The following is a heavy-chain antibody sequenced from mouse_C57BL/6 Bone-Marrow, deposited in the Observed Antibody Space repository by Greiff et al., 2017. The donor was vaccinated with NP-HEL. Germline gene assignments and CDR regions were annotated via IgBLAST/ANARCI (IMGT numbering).Heavy chain of an antibody. CDR2: IYPRSGNT. D-gene: IGHD1-1*01. J-gene: IGHJ2*01. CDR3: ASSFITTVVATDY. Sequence: QVQLKESGAELARPGASVKLSCKASGYTFTSYGISWVKQRTGQGLEWIGEIYPRSGNTYYNEKFKGKATLTADKSSSTAYMELRSLTSEDSAVYFCASSFITTVVATDYWGQGTTLTVSS. CDR1: GYTFTSYG. V-gene: IGHV1-81*01.